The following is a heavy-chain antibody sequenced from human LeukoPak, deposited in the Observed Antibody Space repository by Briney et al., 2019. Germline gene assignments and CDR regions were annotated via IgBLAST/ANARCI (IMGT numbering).Heavy chain of an antibody. J-gene: IGHJ5*02. CDR3: GKEGGA. D-gene: IGHD3-16*01. V-gene: IGHV3-23*01. CDR1: GFRNSDFT. CDR2: IGGRGTST. Sequence: GGSLRLSCAASGFRNSDFTMTWVRQAPGKGPEWVSAIGGRGTSTYYADSLGGRFTISRDNSKDMLYLQMNSLKVEDTATYYCGKEGGAWGQGTKVTVSS.